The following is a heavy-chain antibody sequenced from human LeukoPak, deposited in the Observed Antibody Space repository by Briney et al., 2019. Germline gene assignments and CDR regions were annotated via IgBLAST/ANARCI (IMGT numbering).Heavy chain of an antibody. J-gene: IGHJ3*02. CDR2: IIPILGIA. V-gene: IGHV1-69*04. CDR3: AGNTLSYYYDSSGYYNAFDI. D-gene: IGHD3-22*01. Sequence: SVKVSCKASGGTFSSYAISWVRQAPGQGLEWMGRIIPILGIANYAQKFQGRVTITADKSTSTAYMELSSLRSEDTAVYYCAGNTLSYYYDSSGYYNAFDIWGQGTMVTVSS. CDR1: GGTFSSYA.